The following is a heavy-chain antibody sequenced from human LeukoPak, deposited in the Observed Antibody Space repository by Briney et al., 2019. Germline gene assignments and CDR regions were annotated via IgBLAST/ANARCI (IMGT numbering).Heavy chain of an antibody. CDR2: IKSKTDGGTT. Sequence: PGGSLRLSCAASGFTFSNAWMSWVRQAPGKGLEWVGRIKSKTDGGTTDYAAPVKGRFTISRDDSKNTLYLQMNSLKTEDTAVYYCTTDTYYYDRSGYYFTDYWGQGTLVTVSS. J-gene: IGHJ4*02. V-gene: IGHV3-15*01. D-gene: IGHD3-22*01. CDR1: GFTFSNAW. CDR3: TTDTYYYDRSGYYFTDY.